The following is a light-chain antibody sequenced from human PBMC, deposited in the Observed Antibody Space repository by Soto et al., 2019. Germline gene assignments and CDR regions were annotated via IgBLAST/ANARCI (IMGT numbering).Light chain of an antibody. CDR3: QQYNSYWT. V-gene: IGKV1-5*01. J-gene: IGKJ1*01. CDR1: QNIGGW. CDR2: DAS. Sequence: DIQMTQSPSTLSASVGDRVTITCRASQNIGGWLAWYQQKPGKAPKFLIFDASSLESGVPSRFSGSGSGTEFTLTISSLQPDDFATYYCQQYNSYWTFGLGTKVDIK.